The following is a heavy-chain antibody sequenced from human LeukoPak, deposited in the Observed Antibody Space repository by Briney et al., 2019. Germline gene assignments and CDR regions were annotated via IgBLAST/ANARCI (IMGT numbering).Heavy chain of an antibody. CDR3: ARLGVRGVPFGY. J-gene: IGHJ4*02. D-gene: IGHD3-10*01. V-gene: IGHV3-7*01. Sequence: QPGGSLRLSCAASGFTFSNYWMNWVRQTPGKGLEWVANIKEDGSEKYYVDSVKGRFTISRDNAKNSLYLQMNSLRAEDTAVYYCARLGVRGVPFGYWGQGTLVTVSS. CDR2: IKEDGSEK. CDR1: GFTFSNYW.